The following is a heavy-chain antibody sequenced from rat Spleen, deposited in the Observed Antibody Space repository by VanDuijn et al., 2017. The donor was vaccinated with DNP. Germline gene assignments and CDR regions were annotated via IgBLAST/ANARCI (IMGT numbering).Heavy chain of an antibody. J-gene: IGHJ2*01. D-gene: IGHD1-12*02. V-gene: IGHV5-31*01. CDR1: GFTFSYYW. Sequence: EVQLVESGGGLVQPGSSLKLSCVASGFTFSYYWMTWIRQVPGKGLEWIASITSGGGSTSYPDSVKGRFTISRDNAKSTLYLQMYSLRSEDMATYYCVRPDYYDGSYPHYWGQGVMVTVSS. CDR3: VRPDYYDGSYPHY. CDR2: ITSGGGST.